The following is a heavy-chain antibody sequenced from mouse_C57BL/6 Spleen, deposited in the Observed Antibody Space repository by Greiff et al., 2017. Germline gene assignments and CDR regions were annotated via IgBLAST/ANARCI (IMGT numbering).Heavy chain of an antibody. CDR1: GFTFSSYA. Sequence: EVQGVESGGGLVKPGGSLKLSCAASGFTFSSYAMSWVRQTPEKRLEWVATISDGGSYTYYPDNVKGRVTISRDNAKNNLYLQRSPLKSEDTAMYDCARAYTNYGGYFDVWGTGTTVTVSS. CDR3: ARAYTNYGGYFDV. V-gene: IGHV5-4*01. J-gene: IGHJ1*03. CDR2: ISDGGSYT. D-gene: IGHD2-5*01.